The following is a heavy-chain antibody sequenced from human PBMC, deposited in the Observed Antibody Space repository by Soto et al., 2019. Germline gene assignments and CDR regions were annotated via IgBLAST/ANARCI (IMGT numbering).Heavy chain of an antibody. J-gene: IGHJ4*02. Sequence: ASVKVSCKASGGTFSSYAISWGRKAPGQGLEWMGGIIPIFGTANYAQKFQGRVTITADESTSTAYMELSSLRSEDTAVYYCANSRDGYNSLPDYWGQGTLVTVSS. CDR2: IIPIFGTA. D-gene: IGHD5-12*01. CDR3: ANSRDGYNSLPDY. CDR1: GGTFSSYA. V-gene: IGHV1-69*13.